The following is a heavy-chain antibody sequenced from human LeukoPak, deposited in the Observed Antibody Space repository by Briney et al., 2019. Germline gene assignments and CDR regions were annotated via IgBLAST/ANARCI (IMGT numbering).Heavy chain of an antibody. Sequence: PSETLSLTCSVSGGSIITYYWYWTWIRQPPGKGLEWIGYIHYSGSTNYKPSLKSRVIISVDTSKNQVSLKLSSVTAADTAVYYCARAVVPAAMDNWFDPWGQGTLVTVSS. CDR3: ARAVVPAAMDNWFDP. V-gene: IGHV4-59*01. CDR1: GGSIITYY. CDR2: IHYSGST. D-gene: IGHD2-2*01. J-gene: IGHJ5*02.